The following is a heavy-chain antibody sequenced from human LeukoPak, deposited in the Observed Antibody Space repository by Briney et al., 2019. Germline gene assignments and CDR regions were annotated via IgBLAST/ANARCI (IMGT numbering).Heavy chain of an antibody. CDR3: ARDLGYSYGTDHDY. Sequence: SETLSLTCTVSGGSISSSSYYWGWIRQPPGKGLEWIGSIYYSGSTYYNPSLKSRVTISVDTSKNQFSLKLSSVTAADTAVYYCARDLGYSYGTDHDYWGQGTLVTVSS. CDR2: IYYSGST. J-gene: IGHJ4*02. V-gene: IGHV4-39*07. CDR1: GGSISSSSYY. D-gene: IGHD5-18*01.